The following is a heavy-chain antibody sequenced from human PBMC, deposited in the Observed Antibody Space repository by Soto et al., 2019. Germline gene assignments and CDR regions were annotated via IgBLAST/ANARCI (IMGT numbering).Heavy chain of an antibody. J-gene: IGHJ3*02. CDR3: AKRQDRAVVAAADAFDI. D-gene: IGHD2-15*01. CDR1: GFTFSSYA. V-gene: IGHV3-23*01. CDR2: ISGSGGST. Sequence: GGSLRLSCAASGFTFSSYAMSWVRQAPGKGLEWVSAISGSGGSTYYADSVKGRFTISRDNSKNTLYLQMNSLRAEDTAVYYCAKRQDRAVVAAADAFDIWGQGTMVTVSS.